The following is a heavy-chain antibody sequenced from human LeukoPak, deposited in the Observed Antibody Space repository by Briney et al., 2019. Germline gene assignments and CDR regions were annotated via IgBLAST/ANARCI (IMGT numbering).Heavy chain of an antibody. CDR3: ARDYYDFWSGYSAHDAFDI. Sequence: GGSLRLSCAASGFTFSSYAMHWVRQAPGKGLEWVAVISYDGSNKYYADSVKGRFTISRDNSKNTLYLQMNSLRAEDTAVYYCARDYYDFWSGYSAHDAFDIWGQGTMVTVSS. V-gene: IGHV3-30-3*01. J-gene: IGHJ3*02. D-gene: IGHD3-3*01. CDR1: GFTFSSYA. CDR2: ISYDGSNK.